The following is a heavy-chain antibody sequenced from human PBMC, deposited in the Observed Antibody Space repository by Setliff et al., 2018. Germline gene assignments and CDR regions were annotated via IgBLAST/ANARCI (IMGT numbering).Heavy chain of an antibody. CDR2: INNYNFNT. J-gene: IGHJ4*02. D-gene: IGHD2-8*01. V-gene: IGHV1-18*01. CDR3: LRLVRYCTKIACQATSGDEV. CDR1: GYTFTNYG. Sequence: ASVKVSCKASGYTFTNYGITWVRQAPGQGLEWMGWINNYNFNTNYAQKLQGRVTMTTDTSTSTAYMELRSLRSDDTAVYYCLRLVRYCTKIACQATSGDEVWGLGTLVTVS.